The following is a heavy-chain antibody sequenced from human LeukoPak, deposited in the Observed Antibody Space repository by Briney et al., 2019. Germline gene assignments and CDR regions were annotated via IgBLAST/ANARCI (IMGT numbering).Heavy chain of an antibody. Sequence: ASVKVSCKASGYTITGYYMHWVRQAPGQGLEWMGWINPNSGGTNYAQKFQGRVTMTRDTSISTAYMELSRLRSDDTAVYYCARWSYYDILTGHDYWGQGTLVTVSS. J-gene: IGHJ4*02. CDR3: ARWSYYDILTGHDY. CDR2: INPNSGGT. D-gene: IGHD3-9*01. CDR1: GYTITGYY. V-gene: IGHV1-2*02.